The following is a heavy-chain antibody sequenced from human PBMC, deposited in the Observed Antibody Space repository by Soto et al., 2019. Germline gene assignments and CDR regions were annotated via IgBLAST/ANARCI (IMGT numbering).Heavy chain of an antibody. V-gene: IGHV3-9*02. CDR1: AFSSHHHA. Sequence: GGSLRLSCVASAFSSHHHAIHWVRQGPGKGLEWVSGIHWNNGATGYADSVKGRFTIFKDNVKNSVYLQMNSLRTDDTAFYYCTEDILPGGADVWGQGTTVTVSS. CDR3: TEDILPGGADV. J-gene: IGHJ6*02. CDR2: IHWNNGAT. D-gene: IGHD3-16*01.